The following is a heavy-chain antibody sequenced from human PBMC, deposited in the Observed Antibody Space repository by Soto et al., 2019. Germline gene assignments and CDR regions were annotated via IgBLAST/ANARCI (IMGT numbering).Heavy chain of an antibody. Sequence: QVQLQESGPGLVKPSQTLSLTCTVSGGSISSGGYYWSWIRQHPGKGLEWIGYIYYSGSTYYNPSPQSLVTTSVDTANTPFSLKLSSVTAADTAVYYCARDKDYGAGLGYWGQVTLVTVSS. CDR3: ARDKDYGAGLGY. J-gene: IGHJ4*02. D-gene: IGHD4-17*01. V-gene: IGHV4-31*01. CDR2: IYYSGST. CDR1: GGSISSGGYY.